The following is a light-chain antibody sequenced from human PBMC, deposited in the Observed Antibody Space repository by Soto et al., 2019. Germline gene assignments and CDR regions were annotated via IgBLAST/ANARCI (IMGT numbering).Light chain of an antibody. J-gene: IGLJ1*01. Sequence: QSALTQPASVSGSPGQSVTISCTGTSSDIGAYIYVSWYQQHPGKAPKLMISEVSRRPSGVPERFSGSKSGNTASLTVSGLQADDEAHYYCSSYAGSNNVVFGTGTKVTVL. CDR3: SSYAGSNNVV. CDR1: SSDIGAYIY. CDR2: EVS. V-gene: IGLV2-8*01.